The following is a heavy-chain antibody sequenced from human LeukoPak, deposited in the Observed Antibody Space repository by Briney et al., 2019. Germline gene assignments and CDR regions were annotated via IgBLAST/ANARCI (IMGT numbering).Heavy chain of an antibody. V-gene: IGHV3-21*01. CDR3: AREAGSGPFDY. Sequence: GGSLRLSCAASGFTFTSYSMNWVRQAPGKGLEWVSSISSSSSYIYYADSVKGRLTISRDNAKDSLYLQMDSLRAEDTAVYYCAREAGSGPFDYWGQGTLVTVSS. CDR1: GFTFTSYS. CDR2: ISSSSSYI. J-gene: IGHJ4*02. D-gene: IGHD3-10*01.